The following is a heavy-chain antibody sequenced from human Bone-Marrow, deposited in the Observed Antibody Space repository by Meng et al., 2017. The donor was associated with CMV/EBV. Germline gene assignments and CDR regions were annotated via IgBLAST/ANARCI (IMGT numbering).Heavy chain of an antibody. V-gene: IGHV3-7*01. CDR3: AREWVEVFDD. D-gene: IGHD1-26*01. CDR1: GFTFSSHW. Sequence: GGSLRLSCAASGFTFSSHWMTWVRQAPGKGLEWVANMNQDGSQKNYVDSVKGRFTISRDNAKNSLYLQMNSLRAEDTAVYYCAREWVEVFDDWGQGTLVTVSS. CDR2: MNQDGSQK. J-gene: IGHJ4*02.